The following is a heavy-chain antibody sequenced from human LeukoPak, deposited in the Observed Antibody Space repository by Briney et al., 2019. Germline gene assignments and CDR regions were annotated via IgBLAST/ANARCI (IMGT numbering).Heavy chain of an antibody. CDR3: ARDPVYYDSSGFNWFDP. Sequence: GASVKVSCKASGYTFTGYYMHWVRQAPGQGLEWMGWINPNSGGTNYAQKFQGRATMTRDTSISTAYMELSRLRSDDTAVYYCARDPVYYDSSGFNWFDPWGQGTLVTVSS. D-gene: IGHD3-22*01. V-gene: IGHV1-2*02. CDR2: INPNSGGT. J-gene: IGHJ5*02. CDR1: GYTFTGYY.